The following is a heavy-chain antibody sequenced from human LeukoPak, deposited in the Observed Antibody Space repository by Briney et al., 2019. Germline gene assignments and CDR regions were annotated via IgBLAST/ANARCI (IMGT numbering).Heavy chain of an antibody. CDR1: GGSFSGYY. CDR3: AREGTGLVIITASFDY. Sequence: SETLSLTCAVYGGSFSGYYWSWIRQPPGKGLEWIGEINHSGSTNYNPSLKSRVTISVDTSKNDFSLKLTSVTAADTAVYYCAREGTGLVIITASFDYWGQGILVTVSS. J-gene: IGHJ4*02. V-gene: IGHV4-34*01. CDR2: INHSGST. D-gene: IGHD3-9*01.